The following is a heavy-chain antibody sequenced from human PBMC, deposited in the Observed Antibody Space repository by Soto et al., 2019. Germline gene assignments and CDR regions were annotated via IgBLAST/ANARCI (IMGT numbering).Heavy chain of an antibody. V-gene: IGHV4-61*01. J-gene: IGHJ4*02. D-gene: IGHD3-22*01. CDR1: GGSVSSGSYY. Sequence: PSETLSLTCTVSGGSVSSGSYYWSWIRQPPGKGLEWIGYIYYSGSTNYNPSLKSRVTISVDTSKNQFSLKLSSVTAADTAVYYCAAQPVVTRIFDYWGQGTLVTVSS. CDR2: IYYSGST. CDR3: AAQPVVTRIFDY.